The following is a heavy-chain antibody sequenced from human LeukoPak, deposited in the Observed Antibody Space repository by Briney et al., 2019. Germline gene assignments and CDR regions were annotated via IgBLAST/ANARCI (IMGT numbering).Heavy chain of an antibody. CDR1: GGSFSGYY. J-gene: IGHJ4*02. V-gene: IGHV4-34*01. Sequence: SETLSLTCAVYGGSFSGYYWSWIRQPPGRGLEWNGEINHSGSTNYNPSLKSRVTISVDTSKNQFSLKLSSVTAADTAVYYCARERDDYVWGSYRHYYFDYWGQGTLVTVSS. D-gene: IGHD3-16*02. CDR3: ARERDDYVWGSYRHYYFDY. CDR2: INHSGST.